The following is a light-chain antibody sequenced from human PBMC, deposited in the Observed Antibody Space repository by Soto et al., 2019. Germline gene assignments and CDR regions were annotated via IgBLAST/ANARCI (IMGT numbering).Light chain of an antibody. V-gene: IGKV1-5*03. CDR2: KAS. J-gene: IGKJ1*01. Sequence: DIQRTQSPSTLSGSVGDRVTITCRASQTISSWLAWYQQKPGKAPNLLIYKASTLKSGVPSRFSGSGSGTEFTLTIRSLKPDDFATDYCQQYNSYWTGGQGTKGEIK. CDR3: QQYNSYWT. CDR1: QTISSW.